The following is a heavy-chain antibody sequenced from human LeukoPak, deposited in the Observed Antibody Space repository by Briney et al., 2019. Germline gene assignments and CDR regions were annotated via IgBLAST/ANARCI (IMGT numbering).Heavy chain of an antibody. Sequence: GGSLRLSCAASGFTVSSNYMSWVRQAPGKGLEWVSVIYSGGSTYYADSVKGRFTISRDNSKNTLYLQMNSLRAEDTAVYYCARGRIAVAGTPDYWGQGTLVTVSS. CDR2: IYSGGST. D-gene: IGHD6-19*01. CDR3: ARGRIAVAGTPDY. V-gene: IGHV3-66*01. CDR1: GFTVSSNY. J-gene: IGHJ4*02.